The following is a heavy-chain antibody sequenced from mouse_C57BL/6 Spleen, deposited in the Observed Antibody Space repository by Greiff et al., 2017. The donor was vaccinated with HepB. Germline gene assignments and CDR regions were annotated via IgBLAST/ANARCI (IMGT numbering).Heavy chain of an antibody. CDR2: IRNKANGYTT. V-gene: IGHV7-3*01. CDR3: ARSRGNYDAMGY. Sequence: EVQLMESGGGLVQPGGSLSLSCAASGFTFTDYYMSWVRQPPGKALEWLGFIRNKANGYTTEYSASVKGRFTISRDNSQSILYLQMNALSAEDSATYYCARSRGNYDAMGYWGQGTSVTVSS. J-gene: IGHJ4*01. CDR1: GFTFTDYY. D-gene: IGHD2-1*01.